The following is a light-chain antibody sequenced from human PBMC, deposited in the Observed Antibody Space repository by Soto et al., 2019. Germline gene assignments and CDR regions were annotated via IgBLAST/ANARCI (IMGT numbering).Light chain of an antibody. Sequence: DIQMTQSPSTLSASVGDRVTITCRASQSISRWVAWYQQKPGKAPKLLFSKASSLESGVPSRFSGSGSGTEFTLTISSLQSDDFATYFCQQYNSYPWTFGQGTKVEIK. CDR2: KAS. CDR1: QSISRW. CDR3: QQYNSYPWT. V-gene: IGKV1-5*03. J-gene: IGKJ1*01.